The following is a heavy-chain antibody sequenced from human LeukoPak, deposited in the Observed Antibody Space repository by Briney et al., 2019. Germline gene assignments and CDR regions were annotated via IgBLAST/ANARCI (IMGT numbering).Heavy chain of an antibody. V-gene: IGHV1-2*02. CDR1: GYRFTSYG. CDR3: ARDIVMVTYWFDP. CDR2: INPNSGGT. Sequence: GASVKVSCKASGYRFTSYGISWVRQAPGQGLEWMGWINPNSGGTNYAQKFQGRVTMTRDTSISTAYMELSRLRSDDTAVYYCARDIVMVTYWFDPWGQGTLVTVSS. D-gene: IGHD5-18*01. J-gene: IGHJ5*02.